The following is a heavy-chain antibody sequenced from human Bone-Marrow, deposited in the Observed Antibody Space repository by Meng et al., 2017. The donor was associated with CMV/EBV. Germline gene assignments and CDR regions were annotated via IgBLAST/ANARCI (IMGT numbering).Heavy chain of an antibody. D-gene: IGHD3-3*01. J-gene: IGHJ6*02. CDR2: ISSSSSYI. Sequence: GGSLRLSCEASGFTFKNSEMNWVRQAPGKGLEWVSSISSSSSYIYYADSVKGRFTISRDNAKNSLYLQMNSLRAEDTAVYYCARAVDSELHFWSGYYPYYYYGMDVWGQGTTVTVSS. CDR3: ARAVDSELHFWSGYYPYYYYGMDV. CDR1: GFTFKNSE. V-gene: IGHV3-21*01.